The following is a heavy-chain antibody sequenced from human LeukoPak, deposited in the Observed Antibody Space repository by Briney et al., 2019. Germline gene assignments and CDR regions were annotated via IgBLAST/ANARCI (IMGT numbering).Heavy chain of an antibody. CDR1: GGSFSGYY. D-gene: IGHD5-12*01. Sequence: PSETLSLTCAVYGGSFSGYYWSWLRQPPGKGLEWIGEINHSGSTNYNPSLTSRVTISVDTSKNQFTLKLSSVTAADTAVYYCTRELNSGYKVDYWGQGTLVTVSS. CDR2: INHSGST. J-gene: IGHJ4*02. V-gene: IGHV4-34*01. CDR3: TRELNSGYKVDY.